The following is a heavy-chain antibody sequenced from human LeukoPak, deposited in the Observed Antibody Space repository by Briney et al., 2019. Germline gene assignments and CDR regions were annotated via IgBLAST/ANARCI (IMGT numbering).Heavy chain of an antibody. D-gene: IGHD1-26*01. Sequence: PGGSLRLSCAASGFTFSSYAMSWVRQAPGKGLEWVSAISGSGGSTYYADSVKGRFTISRDNSKNTLYLQMNSLRAEDTAVYYCAKAGSGSYYGIHYYGMDVWGQGTTVTVSS. V-gene: IGHV3-23*01. CDR1: GFTFSSYA. CDR3: AKAGSGSYYGIHYYGMDV. J-gene: IGHJ6*02. CDR2: ISGSGGST.